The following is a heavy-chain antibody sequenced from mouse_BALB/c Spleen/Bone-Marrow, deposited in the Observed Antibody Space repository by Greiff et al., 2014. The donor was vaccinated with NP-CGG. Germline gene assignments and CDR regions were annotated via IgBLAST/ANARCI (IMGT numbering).Heavy chain of an antibody. CDR2: IDPETGGT. J-gene: IGHJ3*01. Sequence: QVQLQQSGAELVRPGTSVTLSCKASGYTFTDYIMHWVKQTPVHGLEWIGLIDPETGGTAYNQRFKGKAIMTADKSSSTAYMDLRSLTSEDSAVYYCTIVAYWGQGTLVTVSA. CDR1: GYTFTDYI. V-gene: IGHV1-15*01. CDR3: TIVAY.